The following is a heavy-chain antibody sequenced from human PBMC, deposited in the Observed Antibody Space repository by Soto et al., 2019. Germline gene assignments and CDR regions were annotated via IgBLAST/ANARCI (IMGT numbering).Heavy chain of an antibody. CDR1: GFPFSSLW. J-gene: IGHJ4*02. V-gene: IGHV3-7*01. CDR2: IKHDGSDQ. Sequence: EVQLVESGGGLVLPGGSLRLSSAASGFPFSSLWMSWVRQAPGKGLEWVANIKHDGSDQYYVESVKGRFTISRDNARNSLSLQMNSLRGDDTAVYYCTRAGGSYYFDFWGQGTLVTV. D-gene: IGHD3-10*01. CDR3: TRAGGSYYFDF.